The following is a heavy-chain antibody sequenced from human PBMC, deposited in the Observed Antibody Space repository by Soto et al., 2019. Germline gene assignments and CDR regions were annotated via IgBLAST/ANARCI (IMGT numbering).Heavy chain of an antibody. CDR3: ARIRSTVTTWAFDI. V-gene: IGHV4-34*01. D-gene: IGHD4-17*01. J-gene: IGHJ3*02. CDR2: INHSGST. Sequence: SETLSLTCAVYGGSFSGYYWSWIRQPPGKGLEWIGEINHSGSTNYNPSLKSRVTISVDTSKNQFSLKLSSVTAADTAVYYCARIRSTVTTWAFDIWGQGTMVTVSS. CDR1: GGSFSGYY.